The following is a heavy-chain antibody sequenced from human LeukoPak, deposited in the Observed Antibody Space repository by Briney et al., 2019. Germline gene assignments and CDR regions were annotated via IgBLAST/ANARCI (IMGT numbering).Heavy chain of an antibody. CDR2: ISAYNGNT. D-gene: IGHD6-13*01. CDR1: GYTLTELS. CDR3: ARNPGIAAAGQYNWFDP. V-gene: IGHV1-18*01. J-gene: IGHJ5*02. Sequence: GASVKVSCKVSGYTLTELSMHWVRQAPGKGLEWMGWISAYNGNTNYAQKLQGRVTMTTDTSTSTAYMELRSLRSDDTAVYYCARNPGIAAAGQYNWFDPWGQGTLVTVSS.